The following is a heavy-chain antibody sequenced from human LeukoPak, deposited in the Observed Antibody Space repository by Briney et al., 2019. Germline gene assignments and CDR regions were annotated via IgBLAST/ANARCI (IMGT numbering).Heavy chain of an antibody. CDR1: GFTVSNNY. CDR3: AREAVTRNYFDY. V-gene: IGHV3-53*01. J-gene: IGHJ4*02. Sequence: PGGSLRLSCAASGFTVSNNYMSWVRQAPGKGLEWVSVIYSGGSTYYADSVKGRFTISRDNSKNTLYLQMNSLRAEDTAVYYCAREAVTRNYFDYWGQGTLVTVSS. CDR2: IYSGGST. D-gene: IGHD4-17*01.